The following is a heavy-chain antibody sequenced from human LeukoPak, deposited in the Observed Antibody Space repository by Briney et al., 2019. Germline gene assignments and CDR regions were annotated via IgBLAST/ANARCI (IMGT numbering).Heavy chain of an antibody. D-gene: IGHD2-8*01. CDR3: AKYAITSRSWFDP. CDR1: GFTFSNFV. Sequence: PGGSLRLSCAASGFTFSNFVMNWVRQAPGKGLQWVSTIGAGGVNTFYADSVKGRFTISRDNSKNTLNLQMSSLRAEDTAIYYCAKYAITSRSWFDPWGQGTLVTVSS. V-gene: IGHV3-23*01. CDR2: IGAGGVNT. J-gene: IGHJ5*02.